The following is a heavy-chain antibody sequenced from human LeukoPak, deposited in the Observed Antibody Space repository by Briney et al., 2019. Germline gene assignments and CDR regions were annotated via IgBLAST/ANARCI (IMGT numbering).Heavy chain of an antibody. CDR1: GFAFSNAR. Sequence: GGSLRLSCAASGFAFSNARMSWVRQAPGKGQEWVGRIKSKTDGGTTDYAAPVKGRFTISRDDSKNTLYLQMNSLKTEDTAVYYCTTESSHRGYSGYWSDYWGQGTLVTVSS. V-gene: IGHV3-15*01. CDR3: TTESSHRGYSGYWSDY. D-gene: IGHD5-12*01. CDR2: IKSKTDGGTT. J-gene: IGHJ4*02.